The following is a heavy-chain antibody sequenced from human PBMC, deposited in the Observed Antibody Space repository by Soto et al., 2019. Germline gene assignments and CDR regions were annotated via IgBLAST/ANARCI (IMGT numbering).Heavy chain of an antibody. V-gene: IGHV3-23*01. CDR1: GFTFSSYA. CDR3: AKASSCQYCSSTSCYHGGAFDI. J-gene: IGHJ3*02. D-gene: IGHD2-2*01. CDR2: ISGSGGST. Sequence: GGSLRLSCAASGFTFSSYAMSWVRQAPGKGLEWVSGISGSGGSTDYADSVKGRLTISRDNSKNTLYLQMNSLRAEDTAVYFCAKASSCQYCSSTSCYHGGAFDIWGRGTMVTVSS.